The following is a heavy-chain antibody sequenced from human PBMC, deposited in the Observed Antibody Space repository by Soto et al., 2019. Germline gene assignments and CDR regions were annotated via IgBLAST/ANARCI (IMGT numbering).Heavy chain of an antibody. Sequence: QVQLVQSGAEVKKPGSLVKVSCKASGGTFSSYAISWVRQAPGQGLEWMGGIIPIFGTANYAQKFQGRVTITADESTSTAYMELSSLRSEDTAVYYCARKSPYSSGWDLQEDYWGQGTLVTVSS. CDR3: ARKSPYSSGWDLQEDY. CDR1: GGTFSSYA. V-gene: IGHV1-69*01. J-gene: IGHJ4*02. D-gene: IGHD6-19*01. CDR2: IIPIFGTA.